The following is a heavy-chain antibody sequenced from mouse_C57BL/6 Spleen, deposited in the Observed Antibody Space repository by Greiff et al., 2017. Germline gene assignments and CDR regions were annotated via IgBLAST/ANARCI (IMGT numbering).Heavy chain of an antibody. CDR1: GYSITSGYY. D-gene: IGHD1-1*02. CDR2: ISYDGSN. V-gene: IGHV3-6*01. J-gene: IGHJ4*01. CDR3: ARGGWYYAMDD. Sequence: EVQLVESGPGLVKPSQSLSLTCSVTGYSITSGYYWNWIRQFPGNKLEWMGYISYDGSNNYNPSLKNRISITRDTSKNQFFLKLNSVTTEDTATYYCARGGWYYAMDDWGQGTSVTVSS.